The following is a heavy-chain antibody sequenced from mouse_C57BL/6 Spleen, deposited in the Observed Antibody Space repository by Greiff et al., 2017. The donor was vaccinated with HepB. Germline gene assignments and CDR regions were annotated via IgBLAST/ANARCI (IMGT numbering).Heavy chain of an antibody. V-gene: IGHV1-22*01. CDR2: INPNNGGT. Sequence: EVKLQQSGPELVKPGASVKMSCKASGYTFTDYNMHWVKQSHGKSLEWIGYINPNNGGTSYNQKFKGKATLTVNKSSSTAYMELRSLTSEDSAVYYCARKEVTTGYFDYWGQGTTLTVSS. CDR1: GYTFTDYN. J-gene: IGHJ2*01. D-gene: IGHD2-2*01. CDR3: ARKEVTTGYFDY.